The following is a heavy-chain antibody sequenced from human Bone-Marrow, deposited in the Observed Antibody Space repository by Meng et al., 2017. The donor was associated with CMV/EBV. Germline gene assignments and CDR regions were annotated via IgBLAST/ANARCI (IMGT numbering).Heavy chain of an antibody. CDR1: GFPVSSNY. J-gene: IGHJ4*02. Sequence: SGFPVSSNYMSWVRQAPGKGLEWVSVIYSGGSTYYADSVKGRFTISRDNSKNTLYLQMNSLRAEDTAVYYCARDPRRDYDFWSGYVYWGQGTLVTVSS. CDR3: ARDPRRDYDFWSGYVY. CDR2: IYSGGST. D-gene: IGHD3-3*01. V-gene: IGHV3-53*01.